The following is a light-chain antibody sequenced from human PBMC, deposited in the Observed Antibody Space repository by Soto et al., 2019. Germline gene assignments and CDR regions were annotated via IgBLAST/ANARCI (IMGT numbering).Light chain of an antibody. CDR1: SGSIASNY. V-gene: IGLV6-57*04. J-gene: IGLJ2*01. CDR2: EDN. Sequence: NFMLTRPHSVSESPGKTVTIACTRSSGSIASNYVQWYQQRPGSAPTTVIYEDNQRPSGVPDRFSGSIDSSSNSASLTISGLQTEDEADYYCQSYDDSNQVFGGGTKLTVL. CDR3: QSYDDSNQV.